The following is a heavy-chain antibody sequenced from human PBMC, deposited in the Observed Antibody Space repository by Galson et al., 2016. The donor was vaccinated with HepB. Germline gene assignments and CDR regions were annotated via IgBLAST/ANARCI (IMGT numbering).Heavy chain of an antibody. CDR2: IYSGGDT. Sequence: SLRLSCAASGFTVSSNHMGWLRQAPGKGLEWVSIIYSGGDTDYADSVKGRFTISRDNSKNMLYLQMNNLRAEDTALYYCATSSRAWGADAFDIWGQGTMVTVSS. D-gene: IGHD1-26*01. CDR3: ATSSRAWGADAFDI. V-gene: IGHV3-53*01. J-gene: IGHJ3*02. CDR1: GFTVSSNH.